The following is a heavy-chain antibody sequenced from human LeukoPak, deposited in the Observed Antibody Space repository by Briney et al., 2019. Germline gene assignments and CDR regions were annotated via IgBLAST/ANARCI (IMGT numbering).Heavy chain of an antibody. V-gene: IGHV1-69*05. J-gene: IGHJ4*02. CDR3: AREARDIVAYCGGDCDPPFYYFDY. D-gene: IGHD2-21*02. CDR1: GGTFSSYA. CDR2: IIPIFGTA. Sequence: SVKVSCKASGGTFSSYAISWVRQAPGQGLEWMGRIIPIFGTANYAQKFQGRVTITTDESTSTAYMELSSLRSEDTAVYYCAREARDIVAYCGGDCDPPFYYFDYWGQGTLVTVPS.